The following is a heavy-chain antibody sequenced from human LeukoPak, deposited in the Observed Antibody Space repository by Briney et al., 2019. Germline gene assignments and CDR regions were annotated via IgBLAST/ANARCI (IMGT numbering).Heavy chain of an antibody. CDR2: ISGSGGST. CDR1: GFTFSSYA. CDR3: AKKLQYYDFWSGYWEVSNFDY. D-gene: IGHD3-3*01. Sequence: GGSLRLSCAASGFTFSSYAMSWVRQAPGKGLEWVSAISGSGGSTYYADSAKGRFTISRDNSKNTLYLQMNSLRAEDTAVYYCAKKLQYYDFWSGYWEVSNFDYWGQGTLVTVSS. J-gene: IGHJ4*02. V-gene: IGHV3-23*01.